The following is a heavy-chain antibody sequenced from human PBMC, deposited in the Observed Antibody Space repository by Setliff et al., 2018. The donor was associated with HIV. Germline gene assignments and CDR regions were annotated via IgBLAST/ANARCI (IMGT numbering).Heavy chain of an antibody. CDR2: ISFGSGYI. CDR1: GFIFSDYD. D-gene: IGHD3-3*01. Sequence: PGGSLRLSCAASGFIFSDYDMNWVRQAPGKGLEWVSSISFGSGYIYYVDSVKGRFTISRDNAKNSVYLHLNSLRAEDTAVYYCAREEVRSSFPYCGMDVWGQGTTVTVSS. J-gene: IGHJ6*02. V-gene: IGHV3-21*06. CDR3: AREEVRSSFPYCGMDV.